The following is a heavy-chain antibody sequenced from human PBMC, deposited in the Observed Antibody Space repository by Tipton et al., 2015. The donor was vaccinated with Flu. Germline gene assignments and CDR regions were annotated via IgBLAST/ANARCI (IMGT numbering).Heavy chain of an antibody. CDR1: GFTFRSYG. CDR2: ISYDGSNK. D-gene: IGHD1-26*01. Sequence: QLVQSGGGVVQPGRSLRLSCAASGFTFRSYGMHWVRQAPGKGLEWVAVISYDGSNKYYADSVKGRFTISRDNSKNTLYLQMNSLRAEDTAVFYCAKDTGGGSYSLFDYWGQGTLVTVSS. V-gene: IGHV3-30*18. J-gene: IGHJ4*02. CDR3: AKDTGGGSYSLFDY.